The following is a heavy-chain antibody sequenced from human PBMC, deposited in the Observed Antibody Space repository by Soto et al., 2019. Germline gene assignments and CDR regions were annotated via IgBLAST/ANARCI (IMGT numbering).Heavy chain of an antibody. CDR1: GGYLSNKTYY. D-gene: IGHD4-17*01. CDR3: AXTTAVPKTLRSRYFFDY. CDR2: VYYSGTT. Sequence: SGTLSLTCSVCGGYLSNKTYYCSWIRQPPGKRLDRIGYVYYSGTTNYNSSFMSRVTISVGLSNNHLSLSLGSVTSAATAGYYCAXTTAVPKTLRSRYFFDYWGRGTLVTVSS. V-gene: IGHV4-61*01. J-gene: IGHJ4*02.